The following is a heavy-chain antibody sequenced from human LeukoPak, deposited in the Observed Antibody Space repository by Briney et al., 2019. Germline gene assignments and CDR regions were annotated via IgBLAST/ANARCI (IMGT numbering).Heavy chain of an antibody. V-gene: IGHV4-59*01. Sequence: SSETLSLTCTVSGGSISSYYWNWIRQPPGKGLEWIGYIYYSGSTNYNPSLKSRVTISVDTSKNQFSLKLSSVTAADTAVYYCAAHSVEMATIEWGQGTLVTVSS. J-gene: IGHJ4*02. D-gene: IGHD5-24*01. CDR1: GGSISSYY. CDR2: IYYSGST. CDR3: AAHSVEMATIE.